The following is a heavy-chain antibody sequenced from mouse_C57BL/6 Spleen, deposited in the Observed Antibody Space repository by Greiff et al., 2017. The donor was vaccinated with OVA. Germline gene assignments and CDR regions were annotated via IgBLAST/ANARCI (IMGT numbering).Heavy chain of an antibody. V-gene: IGHV5-4*01. J-gene: IGHJ4*01. CDR3: ARDGGVLRSLYAMDY. CDR2: ISDGGSYT. CDR1: GFTFSSYA. D-gene: IGHD1-1*01. Sequence: EVKLMESGGGLVKPGGSLKLSCAASGFTFSSYAMSWVRQTPEKRLEWVATISDGGSYTYYPDNVNGRITISRDNAKNNLYLQVSHLKSEDTAMYYWARDGGVLRSLYAMDYWGQGTSVTVSS.